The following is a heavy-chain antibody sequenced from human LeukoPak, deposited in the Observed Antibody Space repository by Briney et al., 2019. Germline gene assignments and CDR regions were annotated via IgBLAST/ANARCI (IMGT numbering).Heavy chain of an antibody. CDR1: GVSISSSNW. Sequence: SETLSLTCAVSGVSISSSNWWSWFRQPPGKGLEWIGEINHSGSTNYNPSLKSRVTISVDTSKNQFSLKLSSVTAADTAVYYCARGHSSGITMIERAFDIWGQGTMVTVSS. CDR2: INHSGST. V-gene: IGHV4-4*02. CDR3: ARGHSSGITMIERAFDI. D-gene: IGHD3-22*01. J-gene: IGHJ3*02.